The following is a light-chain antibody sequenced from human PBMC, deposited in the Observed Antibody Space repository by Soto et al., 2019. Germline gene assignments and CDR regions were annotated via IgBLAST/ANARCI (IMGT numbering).Light chain of an antibody. V-gene: IGLV1-40*01. Sequence: QSVLTQPPSVSGAPGQRVTISCTESSSNIGAGYDVHWYQQLPGTAPKLLIYGNSNRPSGVPDRFSGSKSGTSASLAITGLQAEDEADYYGQSYDSSLRGWVFGGGTKLTFL. CDR3: QSYDSSLRGWV. J-gene: IGLJ3*02. CDR2: GNS. CDR1: SSNIGAGYD.